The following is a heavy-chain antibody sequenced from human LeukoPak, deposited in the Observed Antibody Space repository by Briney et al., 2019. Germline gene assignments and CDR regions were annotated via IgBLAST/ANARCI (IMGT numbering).Heavy chain of an antibody. CDR2: ISSSGSTI. CDR1: GFTFSDYY. Sequence: GGSLRLSCAASGFTFSDYYMSWIRQAPGEGLEWVSYISSSGSTIYYADSVKGRFTISRDNAKNSLYLQMNSLRAEDTAVYYCARRCSSTSCHKPHYYYYGMDVWGQGTTVTVSS. CDR3: ARRCSSTSCHKPHYYYYGMDV. D-gene: IGHD2-2*01. J-gene: IGHJ6*02. V-gene: IGHV3-11*01.